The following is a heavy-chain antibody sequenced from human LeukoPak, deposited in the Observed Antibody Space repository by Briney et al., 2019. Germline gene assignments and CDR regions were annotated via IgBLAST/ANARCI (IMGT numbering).Heavy chain of an antibody. J-gene: IGHJ4*02. CDR2: ISGSGGST. CDR3: AKDSYYDRSGYYST. D-gene: IGHD3-22*01. Sequence: GGSLRLSCAASGFTFSSFAMSWVRQAPGKRLEWVSGISGSGGSTYYADSVKGRFTISRDRSKDTLYLQMNSLRAEDTALYYCAKDSYYDRSGYYSTWGQGTLVTVSS. V-gene: IGHV3-23*01. CDR1: GFTFSSFA.